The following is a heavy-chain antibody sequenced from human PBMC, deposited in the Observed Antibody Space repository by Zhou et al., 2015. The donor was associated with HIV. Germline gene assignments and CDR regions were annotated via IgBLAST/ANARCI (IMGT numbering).Heavy chain of an antibody. V-gene: IGHV1-69*09. J-gene: IGHJ6*02. D-gene: IGHD6-19*01. CDR1: GGTFSSYA. CDR2: IIPILGIA. Sequence: QVQLVQSGAEVKKPGSSVKVSCKASGGTFSSYAISWVRQAPGQGLEWMGRIIPILGIANYAQKFQGRVTITADKSTSTAYMELSSLRSEDTAVYYCARVSSSGWSYYYYYGMDVWGQGTTVTVSS. CDR3: ARVSSSGWSYYYYYGMDV.